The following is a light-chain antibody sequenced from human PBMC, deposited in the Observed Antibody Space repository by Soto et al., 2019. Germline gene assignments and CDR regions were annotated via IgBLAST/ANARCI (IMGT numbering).Light chain of an antibody. Sequence: QPVSVSGSPGQSITISCTGTSSDVGSYNLVSWYQQHPGKAPKLMIYEGSKRPSGVSNRFSGSKSGNTASLTISGLQAEDEADYYCCSYAGSSTLYVFGTGTKVTVL. CDR3: CSYAGSSTLYV. CDR2: EGS. V-gene: IGLV2-23*01. J-gene: IGLJ1*01. CDR1: SSDVGSYNL.